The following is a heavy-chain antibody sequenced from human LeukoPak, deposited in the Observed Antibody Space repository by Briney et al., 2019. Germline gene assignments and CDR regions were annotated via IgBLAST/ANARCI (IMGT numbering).Heavy chain of an antibody. V-gene: IGHV3-49*04. CDR3: TRDVERIAAAGTFDY. CDR1: GFTFGDYA. D-gene: IGHD6-13*01. J-gene: IGHJ4*02. Sequence: GRSLRLSCTASGFTFGDYAMSWVRQAPGKGLEWVGFIRSKAYGGTTEYAASVKGRFTISRDDSKSIAYLQMNSLKTEDTAVYYCTRDVERIAAAGTFDYWGQGTLVTVSS. CDR2: IRSKAYGGTT.